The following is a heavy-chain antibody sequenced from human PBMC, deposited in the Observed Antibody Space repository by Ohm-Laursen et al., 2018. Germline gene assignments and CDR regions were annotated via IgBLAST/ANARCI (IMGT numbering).Heavy chain of an antibody. CDR2: ISYDGSNK. CDR3: TKGLSGGTGHGNWFDP. D-gene: IGHD3-10*01. CDR1: TLSFSNCG. Sequence: SLRLSCTASTLSFSNCGMHWVRQAPGKGLEWVAVISYDGSNKYYADSVKGRFTISRDNSKNTLYLQMSSLRVEDTAVYYCTKGLSGGTGHGNWFDPWGQGTLVIVSS. V-gene: IGHV3-33*05. J-gene: IGHJ5*02.